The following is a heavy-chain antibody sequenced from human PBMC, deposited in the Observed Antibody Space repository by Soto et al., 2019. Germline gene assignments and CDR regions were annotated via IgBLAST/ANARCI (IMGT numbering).Heavy chain of an antibody. CDR1: GFTFTNYA. Sequence: QVLLVESGGGVVQPGRSLRLSCAASGFTFTNYAMHWVRQAPGKGLEWVAGISHDGTKIYYTDSVKGRFTIYRDGSKKPLSLQMSSLRPEDTAIYYSARDGYGDPSKDYFDYWGQGTLVTVSS. V-gene: IGHV3-30*04. D-gene: IGHD4-17*01. J-gene: IGHJ4*02. CDR3: ARDGYGDPSKDYFDY. CDR2: ISHDGTKI.